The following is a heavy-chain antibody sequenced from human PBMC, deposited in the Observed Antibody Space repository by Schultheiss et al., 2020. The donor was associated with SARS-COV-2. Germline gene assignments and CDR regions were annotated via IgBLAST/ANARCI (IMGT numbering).Heavy chain of an antibody. CDR2: ISAYNGNT. V-gene: IGHV1-18*04. CDR1: GYTFTSYY. J-gene: IGHJ4*02. CDR3: ASRGRDCSSTSCHISDY. D-gene: IGHD2-2*02. Sequence: ASVKVSCKASGYTFTSYYMHWVRQAPGQGLEWMGWISAYNGNTNYAQKLQGRVTMTTDTSTSTAYMELRSLRSDDTAVYYCASRGRDCSSTSCHISDYWGQGTLVTVSS.